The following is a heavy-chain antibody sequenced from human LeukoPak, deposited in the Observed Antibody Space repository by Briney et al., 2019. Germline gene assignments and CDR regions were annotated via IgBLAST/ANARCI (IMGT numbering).Heavy chain of an antibody. CDR1: GFTFGDYA. CDR3: TRIVVVAATLGWFDP. J-gene: IGHJ5*02. D-gene: IGHD2-15*01. Sequence: GGSLRLSCTASGFTFGDYAMSWVRQAPGKGLEWVGFIRSKAYGGTTEYAASVKGRFTISRDDSKSIAYLQMNSLKTEDTAVYYCTRIVVVAATLGWFDPWGQGTLVTVSS. CDR2: IRSKAYGGTT. V-gene: IGHV3-49*04.